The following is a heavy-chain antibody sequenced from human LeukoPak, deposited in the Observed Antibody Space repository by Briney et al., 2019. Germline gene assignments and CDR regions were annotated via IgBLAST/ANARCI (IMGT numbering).Heavy chain of an antibody. CDR1: GFTFSSYA. Sequence: PGGSLRLSCAASGFTFSSYAMHWVRQAPGKGLGWVAVISYDGSNKYYADSVKGRFTISRDNSKNTLYLQMNSLRAEDTSGKKVPAANNWFDPWGQGTLVTVSS. CDR3: PAANNWFDP. CDR2: ISYDGSNK. D-gene: IGHD2-2*01. V-gene: IGHV3-30-3*01. J-gene: IGHJ5*02.